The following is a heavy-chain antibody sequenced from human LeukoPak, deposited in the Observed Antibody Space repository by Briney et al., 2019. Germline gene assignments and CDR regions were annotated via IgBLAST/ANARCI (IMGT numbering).Heavy chain of an antibody. Sequence: GGSLRLSCAASGFTFSSYAMSWVRQAPGKGLEWVSAISDSGGSTYYADSVKGRFTISRDDSKKTLYLQMNSLRAEDTAVYYCAKGRGSSWYGFDCWGQGTLVTVSS. CDR1: GFTFSSYA. V-gene: IGHV3-23*01. J-gene: IGHJ4*02. D-gene: IGHD6-13*01. CDR3: AKGRGSSWYGFDC. CDR2: ISDSGGST.